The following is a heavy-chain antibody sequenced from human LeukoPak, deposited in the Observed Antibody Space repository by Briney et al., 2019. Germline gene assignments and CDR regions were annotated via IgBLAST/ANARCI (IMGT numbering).Heavy chain of an antibody. D-gene: IGHD3/OR15-3a*01. J-gene: IGHJ4*02. Sequence: GASVKVSCKASGYTFTSYDINWVRQAPGQGLEWMASMNPNNGNTAYARKFQGRVTMTRDTSIGTAYLELSALRSEDTAVYYCARVGGTGVFDYWGQGTLVNVSS. V-gene: IGHV1-8*01. CDR1: GYTFTSYD. CDR2: MNPNNGNT. CDR3: ARVGGTGVFDY.